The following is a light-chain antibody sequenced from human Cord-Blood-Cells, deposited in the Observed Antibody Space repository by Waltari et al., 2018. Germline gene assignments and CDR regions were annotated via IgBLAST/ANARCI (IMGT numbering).Light chain of an antibody. Sequence: QSALTQPRSVSGSPGQSVPIPCPGTSSHVGGHNSASLYQQPPGKAPQLMIYDVSKRPSGVPVRFSGSKSGNTASLTISGRQAEDEADYYCCSYAGSYTYVFGTGTKVTVL. J-gene: IGLJ1*01. V-gene: IGLV2-11*01. CDR3: CSYAGSYTYV. CDR2: DVS. CDR1: SSHVGGHNS.